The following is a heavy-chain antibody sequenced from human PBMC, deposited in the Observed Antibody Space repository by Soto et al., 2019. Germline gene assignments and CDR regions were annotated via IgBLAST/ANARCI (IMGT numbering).Heavy chain of an antibody. D-gene: IGHD2-15*01. CDR1: GYTFTSYG. CDR3: ARDLVPATATGMDV. CDR2: ISAYNGNT. V-gene: IGHV1-18*01. J-gene: IGHJ6*02. Sequence: ASVKVSCKASGYTFTSYGISWVRQAPGQGLEWMGWISAYNGNTNYAQKLQGRVTMTTDTSTSTAYLELRSLRSDDPAVYYCARDLVPATATGMDVGAQGTTVTVSS.